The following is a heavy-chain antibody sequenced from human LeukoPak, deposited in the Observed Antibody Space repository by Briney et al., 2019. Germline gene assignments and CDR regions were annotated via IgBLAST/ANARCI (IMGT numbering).Heavy chain of an antibody. CDR2: IYTSGST. CDR3: ARDSGYDFWSGYYTHYYYMDV. CDR1: SGSISGYY. Sequence: PSETLSLTCTVSSGSISGYYWSWIRQPAGKGLEWIGRIYTSGSTNYNPSLKSRVTISVDTSKNQFSLKLSSVTAADTAVYYCARDSGYDFWSGYYTHYYYMDVWGKGTTVTVSS. D-gene: IGHD3-3*01. J-gene: IGHJ6*03. V-gene: IGHV4-4*07.